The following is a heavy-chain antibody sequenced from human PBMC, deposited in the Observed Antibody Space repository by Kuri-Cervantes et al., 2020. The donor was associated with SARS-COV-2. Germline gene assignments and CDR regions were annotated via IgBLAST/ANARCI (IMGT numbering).Heavy chain of an antibody. CDR2: IYYSGST. J-gene: IGHJ6*02. CDR3: ARVRGGYGPRYYYYGMDV. CDR1: GGSVSSGSYY. D-gene: IGHD4-17*01. Sequence: SETLSLTCTVSGGSVSSGSYYWSWIRQPPGKGLEWIGYIYYSGSTNYNPSLKSRVTISVDTSKNQFSLKLSSVTAADTAVYYCARVRGGYGPRYYYYGMDVWGQGTTVTVSS. V-gene: IGHV4-61*01.